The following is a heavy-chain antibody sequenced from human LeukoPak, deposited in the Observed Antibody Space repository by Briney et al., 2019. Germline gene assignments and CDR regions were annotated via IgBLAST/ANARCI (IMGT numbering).Heavy chain of an antibody. V-gene: IGHV3-23*01. CDR3: AKAQLERREDFYFDY. Sequence: GGSLRLSCAASGFTVSSNYMSWVRQAPGKGLEWVSAISGSGGSTYYADSVKGRFTISRDNSKNTLYLQMNSLRAEDTAVYYCAKAQLERREDFYFDYWGQGTLVTVSS. D-gene: IGHD1-1*01. CDR1: GFTVSSNY. J-gene: IGHJ4*02. CDR2: ISGSGGST.